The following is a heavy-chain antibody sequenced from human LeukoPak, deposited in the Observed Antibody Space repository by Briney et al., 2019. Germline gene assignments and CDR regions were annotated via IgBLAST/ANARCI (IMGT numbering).Heavy chain of an antibody. D-gene: IGHD2-2*01. Sequence: GGSLRLSCAASGFTFSSYWMTWVRQAPGKGLEWVANVKEGGSEIYYVDSVRGRFTISRDNAKSSLYLQMNSLRAEDTAVYYCARAPRIYCSSTSCYSHFDYWGQGTLVTVSS. CDR2: VKEGGSEI. V-gene: IGHV3-7*03. CDR1: GFTFSSYW. J-gene: IGHJ4*02. CDR3: ARAPRIYCSSTSCYSHFDY.